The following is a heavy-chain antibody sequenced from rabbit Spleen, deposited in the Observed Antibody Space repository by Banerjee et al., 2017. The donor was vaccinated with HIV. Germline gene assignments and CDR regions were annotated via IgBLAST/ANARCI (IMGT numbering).Heavy chain of an antibody. CDR2: IGTGGNGDT. V-gene: IGHV1S40*01. Sequence: QSLEESGGDLVKPGASLTLTCTVSGFSLSSYPMNWVRQAPGKGLEYIGTIGTGGNGDTHYATWAKGRFTISRTSTTVTLQMTSLTAADTATYFCARYDIGGGAWDLWGQGTLVTVS. CDR3: ARYDIGGGAWDL. J-gene: IGHJ4*01. CDR1: GFSLSSYP. D-gene: IGHD5-1*01.